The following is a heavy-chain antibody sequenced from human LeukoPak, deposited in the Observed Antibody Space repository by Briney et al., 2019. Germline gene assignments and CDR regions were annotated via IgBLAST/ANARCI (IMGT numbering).Heavy chain of an antibody. CDR2: IYSGESI. CDR3: ARDRSSSYTRDWFDP. D-gene: IGHD6-13*01. CDR1: GGSISGYY. V-gene: IGHV4-4*07. Sequence: PSETLSLNCTAPGGSISGYYWSWIRQPAGKGLEWIGRIYSGESINYNPSLKSRVTMSIDTSKNQFSLKLNSVTAADTAVYYCARDRSSSYTRDWFDPWGQGALVTVSS. J-gene: IGHJ5*02.